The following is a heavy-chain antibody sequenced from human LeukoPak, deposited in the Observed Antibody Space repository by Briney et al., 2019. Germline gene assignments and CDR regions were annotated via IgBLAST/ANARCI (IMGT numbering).Heavy chain of an antibody. CDR2: IYHSGST. D-gene: IGHD3-10*01. CDR1: GGSISSGGYS. J-gene: IGHJ4*02. CDR3: ARVGGGLYFDY. Sequence: SQTLSLTCAVSGGSISSGGYSWSWIRQPPGKGPEWIGYIYHSGSTYYNPSLKSRVTISVDRSKNQFSLKLSSVTAADTAVYYCARVGGGLYFDYWGQGTLVTVSS. V-gene: IGHV4-30-2*01.